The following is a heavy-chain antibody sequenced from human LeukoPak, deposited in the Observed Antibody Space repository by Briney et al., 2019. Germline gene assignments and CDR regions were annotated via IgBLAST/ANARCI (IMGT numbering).Heavy chain of an antibody. CDR1: GGSISSYY. J-gene: IGHJ3*01. CDR2: IYYSGST. V-gene: IGHV4-59*01. CDR3: ASPDQKAAFDL. Sequence: SETLSLTCNVSGGSISSYYWSWIRQPPGKGLEWIGYIYYSGSTNYNPSLKSRVTISVDTSKNQFSLKLSSVTAADTAVYYCASPDQKAAFDLWGQGTMVTVSS.